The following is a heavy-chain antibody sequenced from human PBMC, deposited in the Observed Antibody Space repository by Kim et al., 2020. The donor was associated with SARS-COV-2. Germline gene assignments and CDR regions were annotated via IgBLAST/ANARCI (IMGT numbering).Heavy chain of an antibody. Sequence: GGSLRLSCAASGFTFSDYYMSWIRKAPGKALEWVSYISSSGNSIYYADSVKGRFTISRDNAWNSVYLQMNSLTVEDTAVYFCARSSPLRFLDYWGRGA. CDR1: GFTFSDYY. CDR2: ISSSGNSI. D-gene: IGHD4-17*01. CDR3: ARSSPLRFLDY. V-gene: IGHV3-11*01. J-gene: IGHJ4*02.